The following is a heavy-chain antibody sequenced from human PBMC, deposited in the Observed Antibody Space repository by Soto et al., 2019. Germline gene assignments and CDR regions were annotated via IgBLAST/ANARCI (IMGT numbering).Heavy chain of an antibody. CDR1: GTSTSTYY. J-gene: IGHJ5*02. CDR2: IYYAGST. D-gene: IGHD3-10*01. CDR3: ARESRPGLSWFDP. V-gene: IGHV4-59*13. Sequence: SETLSLTCTVSGTSTSTYYWNWIRQPPGKGLEWIGYIYYAGSTNYNPSFKSRVTISLDTSKNHFSLNLSSVTAADTAVYYCARESRPGLSWFDPWGQGTLVTVSS.